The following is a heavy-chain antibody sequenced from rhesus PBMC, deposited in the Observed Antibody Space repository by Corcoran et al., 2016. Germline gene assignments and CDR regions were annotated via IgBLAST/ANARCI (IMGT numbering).Heavy chain of an antibody. Sequence: QVQLQESGPGLVKPSETLSLTCAVSGGSFSSYWWSWIRQPPGKGLEWIGGINGNSGSTNYNPALKSRVTISKDASKNQFSLKLSSVTAADTAVYYGASPSGSWAMFDYWGQGVLVTVSS. V-gene: IGHV4-80*01. CDR1: GGSFSSYW. J-gene: IGHJ4*01. CDR2: INGNSGST. CDR3: ASPSGSWAMFDY. D-gene: IGHD6-25*01.